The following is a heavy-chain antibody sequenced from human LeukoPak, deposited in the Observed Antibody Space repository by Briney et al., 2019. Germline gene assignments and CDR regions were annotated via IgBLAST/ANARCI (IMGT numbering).Heavy chain of an antibody. D-gene: IGHD5-18*01. CDR2: ISSSTSTI. J-gene: IGHJ4*02. V-gene: IGHV3-48*02. Sequence: GGSLRLSCAASGFTFSTYSMNWVRQAPGKGLEWVSYISSSTSTIYYADSVKGRFTISRDNARNSLFLQMNSLRDEDTAVYYCVRGSYGHDFWGQGTLVTVSS. CDR3: VRGSYGHDF. CDR1: GFTFSTYS.